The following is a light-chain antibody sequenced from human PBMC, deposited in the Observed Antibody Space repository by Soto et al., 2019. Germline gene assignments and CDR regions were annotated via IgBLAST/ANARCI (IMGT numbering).Light chain of an antibody. CDR1: QSVSSN. V-gene: IGKV3-15*01. CDR3: QQYNNCPPMS. Sequence: EIVMTQSPATLSVSPGERATLSCSASQSVSSNLAWYQQKPGQAPRLLIYGASTMTTGIPARFSGSGSGIEFTRTISSLQSEHFAVYYCQQYNNCPPMSFGQGTKVEIK. J-gene: IGKJ1*01. CDR2: GAS.